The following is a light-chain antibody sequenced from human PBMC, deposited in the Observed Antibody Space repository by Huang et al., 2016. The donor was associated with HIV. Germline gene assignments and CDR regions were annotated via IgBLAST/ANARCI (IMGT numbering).Light chain of an antibody. CDR3: QQYNNWPPLLT. V-gene: IGKV3-15*01. J-gene: IGKJ4*01. Sequence: EIVLTQSPATLSLSPGERAALSCRATQSINNNLAWYQQKPVQSPRLLIYGASTRATGIPARFRGSVSGTEFTLTISSLQSEDFAVYYCQQYNNWPPLLTFGGGTKVEIK. CDR1: QSINNN. CDR2: GAS.